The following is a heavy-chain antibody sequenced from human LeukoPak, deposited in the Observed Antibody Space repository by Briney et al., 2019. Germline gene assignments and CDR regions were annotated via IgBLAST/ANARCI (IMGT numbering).Heavy chain of an antibody. V-gene: IGHV3-33*01. CDR3: ARDPYYDSSGREFY. J-gene: IGHJ4*02. Sequence: PGRSLRLSCAASGFTFSSYGMHWVRQAPGKGLEGVAVIWYDGSNKYYADSVKGRFTISRDNSKNTLYLQMNSLRAEDTAVYYCARDPYYDSSGREFYWGQGTLVTVSS. D-gene: IGHD3-22*01. CDR2: IWYDGSNK. CDR1: GFTFSSYG.